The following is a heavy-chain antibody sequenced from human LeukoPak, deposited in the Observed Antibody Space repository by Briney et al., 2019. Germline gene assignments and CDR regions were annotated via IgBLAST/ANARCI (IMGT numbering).Heavy chain of an antibody. CDR1: GYTFTSYD. V-gene: IGHV1-8*01. D-gene: IGHD2-2*01. J-gene: IGHJ6*03. CDR2: MNPNSGNT. Sequence: GASVKVSCKASGYTFTSYDINWVRQATGQGLEWMGWMNPNSGNTGYAQKFQGRVTMTRNTSISTAYMELSSLRSEDTAVYYCARVGVPAVMGGHYYYYMDVWGKGTTVTISS. CDR3: ARVGVPAVMGGHYYYYMDV.